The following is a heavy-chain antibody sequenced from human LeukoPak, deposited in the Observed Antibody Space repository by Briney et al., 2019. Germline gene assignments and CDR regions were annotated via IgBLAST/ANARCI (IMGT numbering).Heavy chain of an antibody. CDR1: GYTFTSYD. J-gene: IGHJ6*02. D-gene: IGHD4-17*01. V-gene: IGHV1-8*01. CDR2: MNPNSGNT. CDR3: ARVRRVYYYYGMDV. Sequence: ASVKVSCKASGYTFTSYDINWVRQATGQGLEWMGWMNPNSGNTGYAQKLQGRVTMARTTSISTAYMELSSLRSEDTAVYYCARVRRVYYYYGMDVWGHGTTVTVSS.